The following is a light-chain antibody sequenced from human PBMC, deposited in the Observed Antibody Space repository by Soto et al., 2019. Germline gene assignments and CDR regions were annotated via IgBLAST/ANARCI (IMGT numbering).Light chain of an antibody. J-gene: IGKJ1*01. Sequence: DIQMPQSPSSLSASVGDRVTITCRASQGISSFLAWFQQKPGKAPKSLIYDASTLQIGVSSRFSGSGSDTHFTLTISSLQPEDFATYYCQQYHSYPASFGQGTKVEIK. CDR2: DAS. V-gene: IGKV1-16*01. CDR3: QQYHSYPAS. CDR1: QGISSF.